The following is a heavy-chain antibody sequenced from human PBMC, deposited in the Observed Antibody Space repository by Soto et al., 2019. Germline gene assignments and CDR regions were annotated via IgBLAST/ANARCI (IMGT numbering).Heavy chain of an antibody. CDR2: INHSGST. D-gene: IGHD2-15*01. CDR3: ARGHDCSGGSCYTGYYKKTRYYYYYYMDV. V-gene: IGHV4-34*01. J-gene: IGHJ6*03. Sequence: SQTLSLTCAVYGGSFTGYYWSWIRQPPGKGLEWIGEINHSGSTNYNPSLKSRVTTSVDTSKNQFSLKLSSVTAADTAVYYCARGHDCSGGSCYTGYYKKTRYYYYYYMDVWGKGTTVTVSS. CDR1: GGSFTGYY.